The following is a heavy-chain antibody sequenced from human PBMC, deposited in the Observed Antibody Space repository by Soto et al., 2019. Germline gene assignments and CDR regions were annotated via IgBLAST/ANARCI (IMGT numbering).Heavy chain of an antibody. D-gene: IGHD2-2*02. Sequence: WGSLRLSCAASGFPFSHYAMHWVRQAPGKGLEWVALISYNGTNTYYAESVKGRFAISRDNSKNTLYLQMNSLRAEDTAVYYCEKGIEVIIFICYRSSYYFDDWGQVPLVTASS. J-gene: IGHJ4*02. CDR1: GFPFSHYA. CDR2: ISYNGTNT. CDR3: EKGIEVIIFICYRSSYYFDD. V-gene: IGHV3-30*18.